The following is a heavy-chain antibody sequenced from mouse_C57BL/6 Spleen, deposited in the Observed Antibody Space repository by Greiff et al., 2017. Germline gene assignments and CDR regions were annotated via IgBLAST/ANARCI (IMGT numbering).Heavy chain of an antibody. V-gene: IGHV1-59*01. CDR2: IDPSDSYT. CDR1: GYTFTSYW. Sequence: QVQLQQPGAELVRPGTSVKLSCKASGYTFTSYWMHWVKQRPGQGLEWIGVIDPSDSYTNYNQKFKGKATLTVDTSSSTAYMQLSSLTSEDSAVYYCARSITIIDLGAMDYWGQGTSVTVSS. J-gene: IGHJ4*01. D-gene: IGHD1-3*01. CDR3: ARSITIIDLGAMDY.